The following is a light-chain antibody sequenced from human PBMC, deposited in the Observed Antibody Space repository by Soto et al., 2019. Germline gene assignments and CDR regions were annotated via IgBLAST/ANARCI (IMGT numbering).Light chain of an antibody. CDR1: SSDIGGYNF. J-gene: IGLJ3*02. Sequence: QSVLTQPASVSGSPGQSITISCTGTSSDIGGYNFVSWYQQHPGKAPKLMIYEVSNRPSGISNRFYGSKSGNTASLTISGLQAVDEADYHCSSYTSSSALWVFGGGTKLTVL. CDR2: EVS. CDR3: SSYTSSSALWV. V-gene: IGLV2-14*01.